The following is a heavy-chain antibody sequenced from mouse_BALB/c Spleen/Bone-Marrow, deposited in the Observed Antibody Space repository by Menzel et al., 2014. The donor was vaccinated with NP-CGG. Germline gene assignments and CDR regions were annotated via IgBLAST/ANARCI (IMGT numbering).Heavy chain of an antibody. D-gene: IGHD2-14*01. Sequence: VKLVESGAELARPGASVKLSCKASGYTFTSYWMQWVKQRPGQGLEWIGAIYPGDGDTRYTQKFKGKATLTADKSSSTAYMQLSSLASEDSAVYYCARGDRYAWFAYWGQGTLVTVYA. CDR3: ARGDRYAWFAY. CDR2: IYPGDGDT. CDR1: GYTFTSYW. V-gene: IGHV1-87*01. J-gene: IGHJ3*01.